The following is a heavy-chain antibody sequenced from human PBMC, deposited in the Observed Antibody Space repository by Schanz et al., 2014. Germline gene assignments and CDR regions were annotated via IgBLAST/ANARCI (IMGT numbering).Heavy chain of an antibody. CDR2: IIPILGIA. Sequence: QGQLVQSGAEVKKPGASLKVSCKASGYSFSAHYLHWEREAPGQGLEWMGRIIPILGIANYAQKFQGRVTITADRSTSTAYMELSSLRSEDTAVYYCARGYGDSPTDFWGQGTLVTVSS. V-gene: IGHV1-69*09. CDR1: GYSFSAHY. D-gene: IGHD4-17*01. J-gene: IGHJ4*02. CDR3: ARGYGDSPTDF.